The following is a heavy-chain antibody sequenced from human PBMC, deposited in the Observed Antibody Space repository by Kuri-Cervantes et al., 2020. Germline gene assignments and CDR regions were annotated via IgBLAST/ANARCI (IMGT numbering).Heavy chain of an antibody. CDR1: FGSNSDYS. J-gene: IGHJ5*02. CDR3: ARGRSGYYPHKYNWFDP. D-gene: IGHD3-3*01. V-gene: IGHV4-59*12. Sequence: SETLSLTCTVSFGSNSDYSWSWIRQPAGKGLEWIGHIHYSGRTNYNPSLKSRVTISVDTSKNQFSLKLSSVTAADTAVYYCARGRSGYYPHKYNWFDPWGQGTLVTVSS. CDR2: IHYSGRT.